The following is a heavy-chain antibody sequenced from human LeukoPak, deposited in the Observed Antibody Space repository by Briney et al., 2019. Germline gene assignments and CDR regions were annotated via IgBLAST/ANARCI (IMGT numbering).Heavy chain of an antibody. CDR3: ARDTRTMTAVTRGQHYYYGLDV. D-gene: IGHD4-17*01. CDR1: GYTFTNYY. J-gene: IGHJ6*02. CDR2: INPSDGGT. V-gene: IGHV1-46*01. Sequence: AASVRVSCKASGYTFTNYYLHWVRQAPGHGLEWMAIINPSDGGTYYEQKLQGRVTVTRDTSTSTVYMELSSLRSEDTAIYYCARDTRTMTAVTRGQHYYYGLDVWGQGTTVTVSS.